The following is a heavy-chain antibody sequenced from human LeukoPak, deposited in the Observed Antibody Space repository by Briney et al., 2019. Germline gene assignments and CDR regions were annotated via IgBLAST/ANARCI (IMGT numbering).Heavy chain of an antibody. Sequence: GGSLRLSCAASGFTFSSYAMSWVRQAPGKGLEWVSSISGSGGSTYYADSVKGRFTISRDNSKNTLYLQMNSLRAEDTAVYYCAKIISSTSLGDYWGQGTLVTVSS. V-gene: IGHV3-23*01. CDR1: GFTFSSYA. CDR2: ISGSGGST. J-gene: IGHJ4*02. D-gene: IGHD2-2*01. CDR3: AKIISSTSLGDY.